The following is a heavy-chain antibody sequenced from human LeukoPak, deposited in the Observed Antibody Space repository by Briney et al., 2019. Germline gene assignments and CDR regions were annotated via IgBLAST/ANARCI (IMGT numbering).Heavy chain of an antibody. J-gene: IGHJ4*02. V-gene: IGHV4-61*08. CDR1: GGSISSGGYS. CDR3: ARADILTGSFDY. Sequence: SETLSLTCAVSGGSISSGGYSWSWIRQPPGKGLEWIGYIYYSGSTNYNPSLKSRVTISVDTSKNQFSLKLSSVTAADTAVYYCARADILTGSFDYWGQGTLVTVSS. D-gene: IGHD3-9*01. CDR2: IYYSGST.